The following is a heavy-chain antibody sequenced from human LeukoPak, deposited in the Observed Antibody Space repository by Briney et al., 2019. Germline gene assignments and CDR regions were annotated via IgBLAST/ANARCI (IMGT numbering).Heavy chain of an antibody. CDR2: IYYSGST. J-gene: IGHJ6*02. CDR3: ASTSKWFHYYYYYGMDV. D-gene: IGHD3-22*01. Sequence: PSETLSLTCTVSGGSISSYYWSWIRQPPGKGLEWIGYIYYSGSTNYNPSLKSRVTISVDTSKNQFSLKLSSVTAADTAVYYCASTSKWFHYYYYYGMDVWGQGTTVTVSS. V-gene: IGHV4-59*01. CDR1: GGSISSYY.